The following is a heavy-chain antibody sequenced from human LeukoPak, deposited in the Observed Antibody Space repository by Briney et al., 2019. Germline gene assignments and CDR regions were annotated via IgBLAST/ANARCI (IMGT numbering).Heavy chain of an antibody. V-gene: IGHV3-30-3*01. J-gene: IGHJ4*02. CDR3: ARPHYYTSGSYHY. Sequence: QPGRSLRLSCAASGFTFSSYTLHWVRQAPGKGLEWVAVITSDGTSKYYADSVKGRFTISRDNSKNTLHLQVDSLRAEDTAVYYCARPHYYTSGSYHYWGQGTLVTVSS. D-gene: IGHD3-10*01. CDR2: ITSDGTSK. CDR1: GFTFSSYT.